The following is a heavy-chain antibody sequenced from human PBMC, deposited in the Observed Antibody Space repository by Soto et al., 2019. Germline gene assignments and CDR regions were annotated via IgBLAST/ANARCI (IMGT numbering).Heavy chain of an antibody. CDR2: ISYDGSNK. D-gene: IGHD3-16*01. J-gene: IGHJ4*02. CDR3: ARDWGQYVPTYPLFDY. Sequence: QVQLVESGGGVVQPGRSLRLSCAASGFTFSSYAMHWVRQAPGKGLEWVAVISYDGSNKYYADSVKGRFTISRDNSKNTLYLQMNSLRAEDTAVYYCARDWGQYVPTYPLFDYWGQGTLVTVSS. V-gene: IGHV3-30-3*01. CDR1: GFTFSSYA.